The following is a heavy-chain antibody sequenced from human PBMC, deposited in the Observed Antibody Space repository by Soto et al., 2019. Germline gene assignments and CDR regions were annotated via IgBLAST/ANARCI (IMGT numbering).Heavy chain of an antibody. Sequence: SETLSLTCTVSGDSVSSDSYYWAWIRQPPGKGLEWIGHIYSSGSTKYNPSLKSRVTISLDTSSNQFSLELTSVTAADTAIYYCETDIRGYSRAFDYWGQGTLVTVSS. V-gene: IGHV4-61*01. J-gene: IGHJ4*02. CDR2: IYSSGST. CDR3: ETDIRGYSRAFDY. D-gene: IGHD5-18*01. CDR1: GDSVSSDSYY.